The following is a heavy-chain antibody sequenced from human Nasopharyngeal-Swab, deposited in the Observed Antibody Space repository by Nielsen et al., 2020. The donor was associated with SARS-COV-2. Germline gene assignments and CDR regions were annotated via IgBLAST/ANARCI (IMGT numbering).Heavy chain of an antibody. CDR2: IIPVLPIT. J-gene: IGHJ6*03. CDR3: ARGGWLRRDYYYVYYYMDV. CDR1: VCTFSSYG. D-gene: IGHD5-24*01. Sequence: SVKVSCKTSVCTFSSYGISWVRQAPGEGLEWMGGIIPVLPITRYAQKFRDRVTITADTSTSTAYMELSSLRSEDTATYYCARGGWLRRDYYYVYYYMDVWGKGTTVTVSS. V-gene: IGHV1-69*10.